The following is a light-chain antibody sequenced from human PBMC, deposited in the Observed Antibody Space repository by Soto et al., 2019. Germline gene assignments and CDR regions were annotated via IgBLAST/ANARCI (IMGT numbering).Light chain of an antibody. CDR3: QQYNNWWT. CDR2: GAS. J-gene: IGKJ1*01. CDR1: QSVNSN. Sequence: EIVMTQSPATLSVSPGERATVSCRASQSVNSNLAWYQQKPGQLPRLLIYGASTRATGIPVRFSGSGSGTEFTVTISSLQSEDFAVYYCQQYNNWWTFGQGTKVEIK. V-gene: IGKV3-15*01.